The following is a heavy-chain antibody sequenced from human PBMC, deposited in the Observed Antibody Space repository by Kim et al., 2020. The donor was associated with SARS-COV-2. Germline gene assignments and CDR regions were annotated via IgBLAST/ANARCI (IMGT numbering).Heavy chain of an antibody. V-gene: IGHV5-51*01. CDR3: ARGYCSGGSCRDASDI. CDR2: IFPGDSDT. CDR1: GYTFSTYW. D-gene: IGHD2-15*01. Sequence: GESLKISCKGSGYTFSTYWVAWVRQVPGKGLEWMGIIFPGDSDTRYRPSFQGQVAISVDKSMNTAYLQWSTLKASDTAMYYCARGYCSGGSCRDASDIWGQGTMVTVSS. J-gene: IGHJ3*02.